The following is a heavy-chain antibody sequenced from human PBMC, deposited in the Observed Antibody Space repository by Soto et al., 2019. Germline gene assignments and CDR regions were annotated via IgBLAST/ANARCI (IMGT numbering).Heavy chain of an antibody. Sequence: QITLKESGPTLVKPTQTLTLTCTFSGFSLSTSGVGVGWIRQPPGKALEWLALIYWDDDKRYSPSLKTRLTITKDTSKNQVVLTMTNMDPVDTATYYCAHLLVLTMKTPGAFDIWGQGTMVTVSS. D-gene: IGHD3-3*01. V-gene: IGHV2-5*02. J-gene: IGHJ3*02. CDR3: AHLLVLTMKTPGAFDI. CDR2: IYWDDDK. CDR1: GFSLSTSGVG.